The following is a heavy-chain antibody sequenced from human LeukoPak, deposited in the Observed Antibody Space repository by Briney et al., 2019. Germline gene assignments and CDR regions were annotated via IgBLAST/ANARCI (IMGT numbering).Heavy chain of an antibody. Sequence: GGSLRLSCAASEFTISRYWMHWVRQAPGKGLVWVSNINNDGSITTYADSVKGRFTISRENAKNSLYLQMNSLRAGDTAVYYCARGYSSGWSFPPDYWGQGTLVTVSS. CDR1: EFTISRYW. CDR2: INNDGSIT. CDR3: ARGYSSGWSFPPDY. V-gene: IGHV3-74*01. J-gene: IGHJ4*02. D-gene: IGHD6-19*01.